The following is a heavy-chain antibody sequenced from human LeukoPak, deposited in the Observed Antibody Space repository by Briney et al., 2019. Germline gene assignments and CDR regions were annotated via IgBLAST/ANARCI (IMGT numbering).Heavy chain of an antibody. D-gene: IGHD2-2*02. V-gene: IGHV1-46*01. CDR1: GYSFATYS. J-gene: IGHJ6*03. CDR3: ARAECSSTSCYIGGYYMDV. CDR2: INPSGGST. Sequence: ASVKVSCKASGYSFATYSMHWVRQAPGQGLEWLGIINPSGGSTSYAHKFQGRVTMSRDMSTRKFYMELSSLRSEDTAVYYCARAECSSTSCYIGGYYMDVWGKGTTIIVS.